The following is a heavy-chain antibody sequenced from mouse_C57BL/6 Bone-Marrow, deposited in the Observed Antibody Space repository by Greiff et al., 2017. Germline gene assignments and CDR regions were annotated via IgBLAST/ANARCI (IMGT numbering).Heavy chain of an antibody. V-gene: IGHV1-81*01. J-gene: IGHJ1*03. CDR1: GYTFTSYG. CDR2: IYPRSGNT. D-gene: IGHD1-1*01. CDR3: VGDYGSSYWYFDV. Sequence: VQLQQSGAELARPGASVKLSCKASGYTFTSYGISWVKQRTGQGLEWIGEIYPRSGNTYYNEKFKGKATLTADKSSSTAYMELRSLTSEDSAVYFCVGDYGSSYWYFDVWGTGTTVTVSS.